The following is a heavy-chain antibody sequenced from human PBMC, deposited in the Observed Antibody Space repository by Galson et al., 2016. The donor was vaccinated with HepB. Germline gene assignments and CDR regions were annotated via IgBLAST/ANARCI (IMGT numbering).Heavy chain of an antibody. V-gene: IGHV3-33*06. J-gene: IGHJ4*02. CDR2: IWYDGSNK. CDR3: VKGEYGQRFLEWLAPFDY. D-gene: IGHD3-3*01. Sequence: SLRLSCAASGFTFSSCGMHWVRQAPGKGLEWVAIIWYDGSNKYYADSVKGRFTISRDNSKSTLYLQMNSLRVEDTAVYYCVKGEYGQRFLEWLAPFDYWGQGALVTVSS. CDR1: GFTFSSCG.